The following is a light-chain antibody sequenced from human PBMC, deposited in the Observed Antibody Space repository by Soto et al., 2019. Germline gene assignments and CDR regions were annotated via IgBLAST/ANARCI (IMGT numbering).Light chain of an antibody. V-gene: IGKV1-39*01. CDR2: VTS. CDR3: QQTYSAPGT. Sequence: DIQMTQSPSSLSASVGDRVTVTCRPSQNISKFLNWYQEKPGKAPKVLIYVTSNLQNGVPSRFSGSGSGTEFNLSISSLQPEDFATCYCQQTYSAPGTFGQGTRV. CDR1: QNISKF. J-gene: IGKJ1*01.